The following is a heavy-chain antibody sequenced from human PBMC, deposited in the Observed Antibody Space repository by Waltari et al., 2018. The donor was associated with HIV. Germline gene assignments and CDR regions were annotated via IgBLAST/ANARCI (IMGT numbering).Heavy chain of an antibody. CDR1: GGSISSYY. D-gene: IGHD1-26*01. Sequence: QVQLQESGPGLVKPSETLSLTCTVSGGSISSYYWSWIRQPAGKGREWIWRIYTSGSTNSNPSLKSRVTMSVDTSKNQFSLKLSSVTAADTAVYYCARGVMGELLGYGFDYWGQGTLVTVSS. V-gene: IGHV4-4*07. CDR2: IYTSGST. CDR3: ARGVMGELLGYGFDY. J-gene: IGHJ4*02.